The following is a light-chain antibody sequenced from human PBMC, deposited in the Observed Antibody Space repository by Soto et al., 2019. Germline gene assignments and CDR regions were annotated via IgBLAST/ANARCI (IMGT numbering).Light chain of an antibody. CDR1: QSVASH. CDR3: QPRSSVIT. V-gene: IGKV3-11*01. CDR2: DAT. J-gene: IGKJ5*01. Sequence: EVVLTQSPASLSLSPGERATLSCRASQSVASHLAWYQQKPGQAPRLLIYDATKRATGIPARFSGNGFGTYFTLTISSLGPEDVAVYYCQPRSSVITFGQGTRLDIK.